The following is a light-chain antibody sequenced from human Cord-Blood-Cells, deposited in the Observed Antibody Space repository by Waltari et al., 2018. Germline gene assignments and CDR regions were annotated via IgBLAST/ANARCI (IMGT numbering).Light chain of an antibody. V-gene: IGKV3-15*01. J-gene: IGKJ2*01. CDR1: QSVSSS. CDR2: GAS. Sequence: EIVMTQSPATLSVSPGETATLPCRASQSVSSSLAWYQQKPGQAPRLLIYGASTRATGIPARFSGSGSGTEFTLTISSLQSEDFAVYYCQQYNNWPPYTFGQGTKLEIK. CDR3: QQYNNWPPYT.